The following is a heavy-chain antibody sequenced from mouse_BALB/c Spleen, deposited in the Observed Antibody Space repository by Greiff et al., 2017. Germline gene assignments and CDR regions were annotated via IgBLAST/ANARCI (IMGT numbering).Heavy chain of an antibody. V-gene: IGHV14-3*02. J-gene: IGHJ4*01. CDR2: IDPANGNT. CDR1: GFNIKDTY. Sequence: VQLKESGAELVKPGASVKLSCTASGFNIKDTYMHWVKQRPEQGLEWIGRIDPANGNTKYDPKFQGKATITADTSSNTAYLQLSSLTSEDTAVYYCAREGFTTATGYYAMDYWGQGTSVTVSS. CDR3: AREGFTTATGYYAMDY. D-gene: IGHD1-2*01.